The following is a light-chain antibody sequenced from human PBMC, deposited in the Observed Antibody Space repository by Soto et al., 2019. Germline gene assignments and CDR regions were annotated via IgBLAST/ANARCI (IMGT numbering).Light chain of an antibody. J-gene: IGKJ5*01. V-gene: IGKV3-15*01. CDR1: QYIGSN. CDR2: GAS. Sequence: EIVITQSPPTLSVSPGERATLSCRASQYIGSNLAWYQQKPGQAPRLLIYGASTRATGIPARFSGSGSGTDFTLTISSLEPEDSAVYYCQQRHMWPITFGQGTRLEIK. CDR3: QQRHMWPIT.